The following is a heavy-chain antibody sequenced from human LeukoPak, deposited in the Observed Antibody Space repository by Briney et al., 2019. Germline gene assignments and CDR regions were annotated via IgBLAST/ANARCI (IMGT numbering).Heavy chain of an antibody. CDR2: IYIDGSST. CDR3: ARGLDGSFDY. Sequence: GGSLRLSCAAFGFTFSSYWMHWVRQAPGKGLVWVSRIYIDGSSTSYADSVKGRFTISRDNAKNTLYLQMNSLRDEDTAVYYCARGLDGSFDYWGLGTLVTASS. CDR1: GFTFSSYW. D-gene: IGHD1-14*01. V-gene: IGHV3-74*01. J-gene: IGHJ4*02.